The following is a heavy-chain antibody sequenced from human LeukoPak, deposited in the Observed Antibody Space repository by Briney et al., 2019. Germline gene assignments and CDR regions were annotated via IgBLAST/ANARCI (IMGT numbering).Heavy chain of an antibody. J-gene: IGHJ4*02. V-gene: IGHV3-48*02. CDR1: GFTFSSYS. CDR3: ARVWGIAAAGGEIEY. D-gene: IGHD6-13*01. CDR2: ISSISSTI. Sequence: GGSLRLSCAASGFTFSSYSMNWVRQAPAKGLEWGSYISSISSTIYYADSVKGRFTISRDNAKNSLYLQMNSLRDEDTAVYYCARVWGIAAAGGEIEYWGQGTLVTVSS.